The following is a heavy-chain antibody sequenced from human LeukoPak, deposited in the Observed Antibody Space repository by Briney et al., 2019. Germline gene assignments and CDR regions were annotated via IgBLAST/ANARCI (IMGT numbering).Heavy chain of an antibody. Sequence: ASVKVSCKASGGSFSSYVITWVRQAPGQGLEWMGRIIPVFGVSNFAQKFQGRVTITADQSTNTAHMELSRLESGDTAVYYCARVSGCSSTSCYTGRIDPWGQGTLVTVSS. CDR1: GGSFSSYV. V-gene: IGHV1-69*04. J-gene: IGHJ5*02. CDR2: IIPVFGVS. CDR3: ARVSGCSSTSCYTGRIDP. D-gene: IGHD2-2*02.